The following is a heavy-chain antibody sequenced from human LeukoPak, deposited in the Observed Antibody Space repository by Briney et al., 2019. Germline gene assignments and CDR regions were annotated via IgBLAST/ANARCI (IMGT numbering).Heavy chain of an antibody. CDR2: IYSDDST. J-gene: IGHJ4*02. D-gene: IGHD3-10*01. CDR3: ARVWELSYDH. V-gene: IGHV3-53*01. Sequence: GGSLRLACAASGFSISTDHMSWVRQAPGKGLEWVSVIYSDDSTYYADTVKGRFTISRDNSKNTVDLLVNSPRAEDTAMYYCARVWELSYDHWGQGTLVTVSS. CDR1: GFSISTDH.